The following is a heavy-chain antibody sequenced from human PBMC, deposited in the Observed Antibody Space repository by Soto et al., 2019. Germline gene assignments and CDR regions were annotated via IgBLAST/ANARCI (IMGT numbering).Heavy chain of an antibody. V-gene: IGHV1-2*02. CDR1: GYNFSAYY. CDR3: ARDRRASGTYDGMDV. D-gene: IGHD3-10*01. CDR2: INSDSGET. Sequence: QVHLVQSGAEVKKPGASVKVCSETSGYNFSAYYIHWVRQTPGQGLEWMGWINSDSGETTYAQKFQGRVTMTRDMSTSVAYMELSRLTPDDRAVYYCARDRRASGTYDGMDVWGQGTPVAVS. J-gene: IGHJ6*02.